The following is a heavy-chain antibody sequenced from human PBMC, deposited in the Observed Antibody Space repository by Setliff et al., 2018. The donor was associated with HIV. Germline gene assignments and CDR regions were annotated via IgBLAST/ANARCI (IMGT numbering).Heavy chain of an antibody. J-gene: IGHJ5*02. CDR2: INHSGRT. Sequence: PSETLSLTCAVYGGSFGGYYWSWIRQPPGKGLEWIGEINHSGRTNYNPSLKSRVTISIDTSKNQFSLNLSSVTAADTAVYYCAVGKATIFGVVITESGWFDPWGQGTLVTVSS. CDR1: GGSFGGYY. CDR3: AVGKATIFGVVITESGWFDP. D-gene: IGHD3-3*01. V-gene: IGHV4-34*01.